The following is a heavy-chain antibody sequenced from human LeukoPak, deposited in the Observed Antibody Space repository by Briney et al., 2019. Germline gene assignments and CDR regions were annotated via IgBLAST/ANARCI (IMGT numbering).Heavy chain of an antibody. V-gene: IGHV3-48*02. CDR2: IRSSSSAM. D-gene: IGHD6-13*01. CDR1: GFTFSNYN. Sequence: GGSLRLSCSASGFTFSNYNMNWVRQAPGKGLEWLSCIRSSSSAMFYADSVRGRFTVSRDNAKNSLYLQMNSLRDEDTAVYYCAIAAAPAPHDYWGQGTLVTVSS. CDR3: AIAAAPAPHDY. J-gene: IGHJ4*02.